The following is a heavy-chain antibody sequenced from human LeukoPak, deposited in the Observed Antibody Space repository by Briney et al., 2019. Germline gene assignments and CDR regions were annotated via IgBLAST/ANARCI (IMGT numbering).Heavy chain of an antibody. CDR3: ARVSSSGGSCYFEYFQH. Sequence: SVKVSCKASGGTFSSYAISWVRQAPGQGLEWMGGIIPIFGTANYAQKFQGRVTITTDESTSTAYMELSSLRSEDTAVYYCARVSSSGGSCYFEYFQHWGQGTLVTVSS. D-gene: IGHD2-15*01. CDR2: IIPIFGTA. J-gene: IGHJ1*01. V-gene: IGHV1-69*05. CDR1: GGTFSSYA.